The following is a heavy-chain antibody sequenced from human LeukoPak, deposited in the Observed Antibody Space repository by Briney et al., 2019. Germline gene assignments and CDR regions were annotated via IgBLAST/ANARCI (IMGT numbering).Heavy chain of an antibody. CDR1: GGSISSSSYY. CDR2: IYYSGST. Sequence: PSETLSLTCTVSGGSISSSSYYWGWIRQPPGKGLEWIANIYYSGSTYLNLSLKSRVTISIDTSKNQFSLKLTSVTAADTAVYYCARLVPPGWFDPWGQGTLVTVSS. CDR3: ARLVPPGWFDP. V-gene: IGHV4-39*01. J-gene: IGHJ5*02.